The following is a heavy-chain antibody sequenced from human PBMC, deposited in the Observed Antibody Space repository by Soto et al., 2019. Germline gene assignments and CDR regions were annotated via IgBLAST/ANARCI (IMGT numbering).Heavy chain of an antibody. CDR2: IYHSGSA. CDR1: GDSVSSRFW. J-gene: IGHJ4*02. CDR3: ARDKITGLFDY. V-gene: IGHV4-4*02. D-gene: IGHD2-8*02. Sequence: SETLSLTCAVSGDSVSSRFWWSWVRQSPGKGLEWIGEIYHSGSANYNPSLKSRVTMSVDTSKNQFSLKLTSVTAADTAVYYCARDKITGLFDYWGQGTLVTVSS.